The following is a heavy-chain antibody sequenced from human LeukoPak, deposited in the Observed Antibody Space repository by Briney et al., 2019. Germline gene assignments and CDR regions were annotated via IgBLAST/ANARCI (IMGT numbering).Heavy chain of an antibody. D-gene: IGHD3-22*01. Sequence: SETLSLTCTVSGGSINTYYWTWIRQPPGKGLEWVGYVYYSGSTNYTPSLKSRVTISVDTSKNQFSLKLSSVTAADTAVYYCARGTVFYYDSSGSFDYWGQGTLVTVSS. CDR1: GGSINTYY. CDR3: ARGTVFYYDSSGSFDY. J-gene: IGHJ4*02. CDR2: VYYSGST. V-gene: IGHV4-59*08.